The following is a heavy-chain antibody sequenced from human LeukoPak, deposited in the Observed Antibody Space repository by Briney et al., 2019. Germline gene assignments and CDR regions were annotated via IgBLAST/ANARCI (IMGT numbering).Heavy chain of an antibody. J-gene: IGHJ4*02. CDR3: ARVPTRGNEFDY. CDR2: IYYSGST. CDR1: GGSISSYY. D-gene: IGHD3-10*01. V-gene: IGHV4-59*01. Sequence: PSETLSLTCTVSGGSISSYYWSWIRQPPGKGLEWIGYIYYSGSTNYNPSLESRVTISVDTSKNQFSLKLSSVTAADTAVYYCARVPTRGNEFDYWGQGTLVTVSS.